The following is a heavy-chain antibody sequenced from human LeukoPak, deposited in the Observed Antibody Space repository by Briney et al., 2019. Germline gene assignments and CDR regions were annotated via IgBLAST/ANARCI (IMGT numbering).Heavy chain of an antibody. V-gene: IGHV3-48*03. CDR1: GFTFSTYE. CDR2: ISGSGSTI. D-gene: IGHD6-25*01. J-gene: IGHJ5*02. CDR3: ARGSGS. Sequence: GGSLRLSCAASGFTFSTYEMNWVRQAPGKGLEWVSYISGSGSTIKYADSVKGRFTISRDNAKNSLYLQMNSLRADDTAVYYCARGSGSWGQGTLVTVSS.